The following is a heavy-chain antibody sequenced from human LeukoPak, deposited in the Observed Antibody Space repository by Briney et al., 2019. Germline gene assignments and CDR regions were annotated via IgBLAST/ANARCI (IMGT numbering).Heavy chain of an antibody. CDR2: ISYTGTT. CDR1: GGSITSYC. CDR3: ARGLYSTGWYGRIYWFDP. Sequence: SETLSLTCTVSGGSITSYCWSWIRQPPGEGLEWIGYISYTGTTNYSPSLKSRVTISVDTSKSQFSLKLASVTTADTAVYYCARGLYSTGWYGRIYWFDPWGQGTLVTVSS. J-gene: IGHJ5*02. D-gene: IGHD6-19*01. V-gene: IGHV4-59*01.